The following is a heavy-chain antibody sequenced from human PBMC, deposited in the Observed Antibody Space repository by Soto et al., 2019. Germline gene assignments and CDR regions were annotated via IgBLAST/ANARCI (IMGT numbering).Heavy chain of an antibody. D-gene: IGHD2-21*02. Sequence: PGGSLRLSGAASGFTFSSCSINWVRQAPGKGLEWVSYISSSSITIYYADSVKGRFNISRDNAKNSLYLQMQSLIDGDTAVYYFARVEVVTATDFLGQGTLVTVSS. V-gene: IGHV3-48*02. CDR1: GFTFSSCS. CDR3: ARVEVVTATDF. J-gene: IGHJ4*02. CDR2: ISSSSITI.